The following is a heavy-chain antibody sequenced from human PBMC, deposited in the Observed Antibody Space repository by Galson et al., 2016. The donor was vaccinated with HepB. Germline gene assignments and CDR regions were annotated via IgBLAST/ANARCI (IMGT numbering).Heavy chain of an antibody. Sequence: SLRLSCAASGFAFSIHWMHWVRQAPGKGLMWVARINSDGTISNYADSVKGRFTISRDNAKNTLYLEMNSLRADDTAVYNCVRDHSVVPATAYNWFDPWGQGTLVTVSS. CDR2: INSDGTIS. J-gene: IGHJ5*02. D-gene: IGHD2-21*02. V-gene: IGHV3-74*01. CDR3: VRDHSVVPATAYNWFDP. CDR1: GFAFSIHW.